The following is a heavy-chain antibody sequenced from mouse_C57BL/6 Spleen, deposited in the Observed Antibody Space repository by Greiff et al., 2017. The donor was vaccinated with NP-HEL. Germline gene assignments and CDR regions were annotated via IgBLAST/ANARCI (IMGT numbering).Heavy chain of an antibody. J-gene: IGHJ2*01. CDR1: GYTFTSYW. CDR3: ARRGYSNLDY. Sequence: VKLQQSGAELVMPGASVKLSCKASGYTFTSYWMHWVKQRPGQGLEWIGEIDPSDSYTNYNQKFKGKSTLTVDKSSSTAYMQLSSLTSEDSAVYYCARRGYSNLDYWGQGTTLTVSS. V-gene: IGHV1-69*01. CDR2: IDPSDSYT. D-gene: IGHD2-5*01.